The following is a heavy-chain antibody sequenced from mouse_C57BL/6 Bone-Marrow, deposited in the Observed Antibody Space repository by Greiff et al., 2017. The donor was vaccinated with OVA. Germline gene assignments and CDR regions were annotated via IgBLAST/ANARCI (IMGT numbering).Heavy chain of an antibody. J-gene: IGHJ2*01. CDR1: GYTFTSYW. Sequence: QVQLQQPGAELVMPGASVKLSCKASGYTFTSYWMHWVKQRPGQGLEWIGEIDPSDSYTNYNQKFKGKATLTVDKSSSTAYMQLSSLTSEYSAVYYCASAPSVCYFYYGGQGTTPTVSA. CDR2: IDPSDSYT. V-gene: IGHV1-69*01. CDR3: ASAPSVCYFYY.